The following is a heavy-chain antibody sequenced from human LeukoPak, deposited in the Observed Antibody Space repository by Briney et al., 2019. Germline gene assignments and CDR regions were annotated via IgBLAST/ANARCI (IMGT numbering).Heavy chain of an antibody. J-gene: IGHJ4*02. CDR2: INTGNGNS. Sequence: ASVKVSCKASGYTFTTYYIHWVRQAPGQGLEWMGMINTGNGNSNLPQRSQARVTMTRDTSTSTVYMELSSLRTEDTAMYYCVREYPGGYFEIWGQGTLVTVSS. V-gene: IGHV1-46*03. CDR1: GYTFTTYY. CDR3: VREYPGGYFEI. D-gene: IGHD3-16*01.